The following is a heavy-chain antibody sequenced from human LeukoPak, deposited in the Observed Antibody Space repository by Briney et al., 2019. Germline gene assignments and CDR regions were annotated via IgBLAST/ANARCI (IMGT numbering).Heavy chain of an antibody. J-gene: IGHJ3*02. CDR3: ARGGKGGAFDI. CDR1: GFTFSSYE. D-gene: IGHD3-16*01. V-gene: IGHV3-48*03. Sequence: VGSLRLSCAASGFTFSSYEVNWVRLAPGKGLEWVSYISSSGSTIYYADTVKGRFTISRDNAKNSLYLQMNILRAEDTAVYYCARGGKGGAFDIWGQGTMVTVSS. CDR2: ISSSGSTI.